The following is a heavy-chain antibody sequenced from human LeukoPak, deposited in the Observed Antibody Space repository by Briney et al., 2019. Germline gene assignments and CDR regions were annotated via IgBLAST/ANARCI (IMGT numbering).Heavy chain of an antibody. J-gene: IGHJ4*02. CDR2: IYSGGST. D-gene: IGHD5-18*01. CDR3: ARGGYSYGSDY. Sequence: GGSLRLSCAASGSTVSNNYMSWVRQAPGKRLERVSVIYSGGSTYYADSVRGRFTISRDNSKNTLFLHMNSLRAEDTAVYYCARGGYSYGSDYWGQGTLVTVSS. V-gene: IGHV3-53*01. CDR1: GSTVSNNY.